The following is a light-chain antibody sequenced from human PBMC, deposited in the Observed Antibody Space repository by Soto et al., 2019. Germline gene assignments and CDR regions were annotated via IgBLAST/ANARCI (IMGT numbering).Light chain of an antibody. CDR3: QQFGSSPGFT. CDR2: AAS. V-gene: IGKV3-20*01. CDR1: QSINNRY. Sequence: EIVLTQSPGTLSLSPGERATLSCRASQSINNRYLAGYQQKPGQAPRLLIYAASSRATGIPDRFSGSGSGTDFTLIISSLEHADFVVYYCQQFGSSPGFTFGPGTKVDIK. J-gene: IGKJ3*01.